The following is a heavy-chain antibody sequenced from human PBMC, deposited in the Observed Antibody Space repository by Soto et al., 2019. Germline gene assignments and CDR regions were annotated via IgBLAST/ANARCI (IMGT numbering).Heavy chain of an antibody. CDR1: GGSISSSNW. CDR3: ATLDTYYYDSSGAPADVAT. Sequence: SETLSLTCAVSGGSISSSNWWSWVRQPPGKGLEWIGEIYHSGSTNYNPSLKSRVTISVDKSKNQFSLKLSSVTAADTAVYYCATLDTYYYDSSGAPADVATWGQATIVT. V-gene: IGHV4-4*02. D-gene: IGHD3-22*01. CDR2: IYHSGST. J-gene: IGHJ3*01.